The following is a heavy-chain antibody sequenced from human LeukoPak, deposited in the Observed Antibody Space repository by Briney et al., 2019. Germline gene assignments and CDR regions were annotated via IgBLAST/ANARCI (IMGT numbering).Heavy chain of an antibody. V-gene: IGHV4-39*01. J-gene: IGHJ6*03. Sequence: PSETLSLTRTISGDSIRSTTEYYWAWIRQSPGKGLEWIGSIDYSDAHYKPSLNGRATMSVDTSKTQFFLRLSSVTASDTAVYYCARLQNTGISGRGLMDVWGKGTKVIVSS. CDR3: ARLQNTGISGRGLMDV. CDR2: IDYSDA. D-gene: IGHD1-20*01. CDR1: GDSIRSTTEYY.